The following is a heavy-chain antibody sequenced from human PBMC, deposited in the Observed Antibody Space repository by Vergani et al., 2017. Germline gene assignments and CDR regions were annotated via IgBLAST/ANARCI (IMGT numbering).Heavy chain of an antibody. J-gene: IGHJ3*02. Sequence: VQLLESGGGLVQPGGSLRLSCAASGFTFSSYAISWVRQAPGQGLEWMGGIIPIFGTANYAQKFQGRVTITADKSTSTAYMELSSLRSEDTAVYYCARESRGDWRHDSFDIWGQGTMVTVSS. CDR2: IIPIFGTA. CDR3: ARESRGDWRHDSFDI. D-gene: IGHD2-21*01. V-gene: IGHV1-69*06. CDR1: GFTFSSYA.